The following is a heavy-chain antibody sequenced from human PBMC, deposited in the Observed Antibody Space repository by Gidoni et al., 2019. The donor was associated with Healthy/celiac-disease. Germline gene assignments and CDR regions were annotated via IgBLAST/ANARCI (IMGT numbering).Heavy chain of an antibody. CDR2: IWYDGSNT. J-gene: IGHJ5*02. V-gene: IGHV3-33*01. CDR3: AREVEDIVVVPAAGNWFDP. D-gene: IGHD2-2*01. Sequence: QVQLVESGGGVVQPGRSLRLSCAASGFTFSSYGMHWVRQAPGTGLEWVAVIWYDGSNTYYADSVKGRFTISRDNSKNTLYLQMNSLRAEDTAVYYCAREVEDIVVVPAAGNWFDPWGQGTLVTVSS. CDR1: GFTFSSYG.